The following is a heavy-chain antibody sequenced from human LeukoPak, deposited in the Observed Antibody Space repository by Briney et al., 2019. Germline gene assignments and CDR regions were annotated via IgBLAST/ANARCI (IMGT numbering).Heavy chain of an antibody. D-gene: IGHD3-22*01. J-gene: IGHJ4*02. V-gene: IGHV3-30*02. Sequence: GGSLRLSCAASGFTFSSYSMHWVRQAPGKGLEWVAFIWYDGSNKYYADSVKGRFTISRDNSRNTLYLQMNSLRAEDTAVYYCAKERDYDSSGYSGRGYYFDYWGQGTLVTVSS. CDR3: AKERDYDSSGYSGRGYYFDY. CDR2: IWYDGSNK. CDR1: GFTFSSYS.